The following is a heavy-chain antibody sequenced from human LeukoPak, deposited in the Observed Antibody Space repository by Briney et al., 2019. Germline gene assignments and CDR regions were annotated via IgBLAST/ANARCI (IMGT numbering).Heavy chain of an antibody. J-gene: IGHJ4*02. CDR2: IIPIFGTA. Sequence: SVKVSCKASGGTFSSYAISWVRQAPGQGLEWMGRIIPIFGTANYAQKFQGRVTITTNESTSTAYMELSSLRSEDTAVYYCAREVALTYYYGSGSYRFDYWGQGTLVTVSS. CDR3: AREVALTYYYGSGSYRFDY. CDR1: GGTFSSYA. D-gene: IGHD3-10*01. V-gene: IGHV1-69*05.